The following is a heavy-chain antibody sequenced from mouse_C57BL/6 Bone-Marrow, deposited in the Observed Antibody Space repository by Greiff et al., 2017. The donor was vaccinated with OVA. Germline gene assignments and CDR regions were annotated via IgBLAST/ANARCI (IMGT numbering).Heavy chain of an antibody. J-gene: IGHJ1*03. V-gene: IGHV8-8*01. CDR3: ARRANWDGYFDV. Sequence: QVTLKVCGPGILQPSQTLSLTCSFSGFSLSTFGMGVGWIRQPSGKGLEWLAHIWWDDDKYYNPALKSRLTISKATSKNQVFLKIASVDTADTATYYCARRANWDGYFDVWGTGTTVTVSS. CDR1: GFSLSTFGMG. CDR2: IWWDDDK. D-gene: IGHD4-1*01.